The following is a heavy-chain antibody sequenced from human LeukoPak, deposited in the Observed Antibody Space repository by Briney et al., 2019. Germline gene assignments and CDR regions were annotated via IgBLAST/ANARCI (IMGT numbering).Heavy chain of an antibody. CDR1: GGSIGFYF. CDR2: INGNGVT. J-gene: IGHJ5*02. Sequence: KSSETLSLTCTVSGGSIGFYFWSWIRQSAGKGLEWIGRINGNGVTNYNPSLKSRVTMSVDTSKSQFSLNLRSVIAADTPIYYCVRDELRTTYRFSWDPWGQGILVTV. D-gene: IGHD3-16*02. V-gene: IGHV4-4*07. CDR3: VRDELRTTYRFSWDP.